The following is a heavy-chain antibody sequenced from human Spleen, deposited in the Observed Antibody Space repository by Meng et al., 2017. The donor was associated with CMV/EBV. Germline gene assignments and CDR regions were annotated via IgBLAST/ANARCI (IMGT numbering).Heavy chain of an antibody. J-gene: IGHJ6*02. Sequence: GESLKISCEASGFTFSNAWMHWVRQAPGKGLVWVSRINSDGSSTSYADSVKGRFTISRDNAKNTLYLQMNSLRAEDTAVYYCARNPWYQTPYYYYYYGMDVWGQGTTVTVSS. D-gene: IGHD2-2*01. CDR2: INSDGSST. CDR1: GFTFSNAW. V-gene: IGHV3-74*01. CDR3: ARNPWYQTPYYYYYYGMDV.